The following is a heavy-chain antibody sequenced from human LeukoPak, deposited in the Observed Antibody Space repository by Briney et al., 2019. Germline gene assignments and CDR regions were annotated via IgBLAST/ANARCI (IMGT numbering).Heavy chain of an antibody. D-gene: IGHD1-26*01. CDR1: GFTLSDYY. Sequence: PGGSLRLSCAASGFTLSDYYMSWIRPAPGKGLEWVSYISSSGSTIYYADSVKGRFTISRDNAKNSLYLQMNSLRAEDTAVYYCARADYERVGAIPYYYYYMDVWGKGTTVTISS. CDR2: ISSSGSTI. V-gene: IGHV3-11*01. J-gene: IGHJ6*03. CDR3: ARADYERVGAIPYYYYYMDV.